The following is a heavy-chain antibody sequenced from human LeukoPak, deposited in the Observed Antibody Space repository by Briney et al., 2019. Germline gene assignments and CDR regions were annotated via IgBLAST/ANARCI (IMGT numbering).Heavy chain of an antibody. V-gene: IGHV1-69*05. CDR2: IIPIFGTA. D-gene: IGHD5-18*01. CDR1: GGTFSSYA. Sequence: ASVKVSCKAPGGTFSSYAISWVRQAPGQGLEWMGGIIPIFGTANYAQKFQGRVTITTDESTSTAYMELSSLRSEDTAVYYCAADGYSYGKEWDYWGQGTLVTVSS. J-gene: IGHJ4*02. CDR3: AADGYSYGKEWDY.